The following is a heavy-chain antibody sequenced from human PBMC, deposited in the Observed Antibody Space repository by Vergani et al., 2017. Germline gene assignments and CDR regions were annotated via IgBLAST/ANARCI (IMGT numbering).Heavy chain of an antibody. Sequence: QVQVVQSGAEVKKSGASVKVSCKTSGYTFSHYYMHWVRQAPGQGLEWIGIINPSGGHTNYAQRFQGRVTMTRDTFTSTVYMELSNLRSEDTAIYYWARGDYGILTGYRYWGQGTLVTVSA. J-gene: IGHJ4*02. D-gene: IGHD3-9*01. CDR2: INPSGGHT. V-gene: IGHV1-46*03. CDR3: ARGDYGILTGYRY. CDR1: GYTFSHYY.